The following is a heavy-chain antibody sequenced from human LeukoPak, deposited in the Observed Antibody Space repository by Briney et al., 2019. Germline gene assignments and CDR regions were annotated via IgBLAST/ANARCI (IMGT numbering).Heavy chain of an antibody. J-gene: IGHJ4*02. D-gene: IGHD3-22*01. CDR3: ARRDSRGFSFDY. CDR2: INPSAGST. V-gene: IGHV1-46*01. CDR1: GYTFTGYY. Sequence: PGASVKVSCKASGYTFTGYYMHWVRQAPGQGLEWMGIINPSAGSTSYAQKFQGRVTMTTDTSTGTVYMELSSLRSEDTAMYYCARRDSRGFSFDYWGQGTLVTVSS.